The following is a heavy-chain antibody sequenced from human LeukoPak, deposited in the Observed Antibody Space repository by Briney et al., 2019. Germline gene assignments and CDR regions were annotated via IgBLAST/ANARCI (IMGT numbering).Heavy chain of an antibody. Sequence: ASVKVSCKASGYTFTSYGISWVRQAPGQGLEWMGWISAYNGNTNYAQKLQGRVTMTTDTSTSTAYMELRSLRSDDTAVYYCARTDYGDYRGYFQHWGQGTLVTVSS. J-gene: IGHJ1*01. CDR3: ARTDYGDYRGYFQH. V-gene: IGHV1-18*01. D-gene: IGHD4-17*01. CDR2: ISAYNGNT. CDR1: GYTFTSYG.